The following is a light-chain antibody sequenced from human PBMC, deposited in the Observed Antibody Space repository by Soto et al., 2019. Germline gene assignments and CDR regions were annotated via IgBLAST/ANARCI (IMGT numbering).Light chain of an antibody. CDR1: QSVSSD. CDR3: QQLSNWPPLYT. J-gene: IGKJ2*01. Sequence: EIVMTQSPATLSVSPGERATLSCRASQSVSSDLAWYQQKPGPPPRLLIYDASTRSTGIPDRFSGSGSGTDFTLTISSPQSEDFAVYSCQQLSNWPPLYTVGRGTKLEIK. V-gene: IGKV3-15*01. CDR2: DAS.